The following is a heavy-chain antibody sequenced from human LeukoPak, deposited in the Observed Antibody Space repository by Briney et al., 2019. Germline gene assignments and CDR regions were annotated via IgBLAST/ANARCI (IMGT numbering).Heavy chain of an antibody. Sequence: GGSLRLSCAASGFTFSSYVMHWVRQGPGKGLEWVAGISYDGTNKHYADSVKGRFTISRDNSKNTLFLQMNSLRPEDTAVHYCAKRGYSGYDLDYWGQGTLVTVSS. CDR3: AKRGYSGYDLDY. D-gene: IGHD5-12*01. V-gene: IGHV3-30*18. CDR2: ISYDGTNK. J-gene: IGHJ4*02. CDR1: GFTFSSYV.